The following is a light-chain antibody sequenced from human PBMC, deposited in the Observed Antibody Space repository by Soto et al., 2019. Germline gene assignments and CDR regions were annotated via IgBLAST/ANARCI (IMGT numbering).Light chain of an antibody. Sequence: IGWPQSPGTLSLTPGGRAPLSCMASQSVSSSYLAWYQQKPGQAPRLLIYGASSRATGIPDRFSGSGSGTDFTLTISRLEPEDFAVYYCQQYGSSPRTFGQGTKVDIK. J-gene: IGKJ1*01. CDR1: QSVSSSY. V-gene: IGKV3-20*01. CDR2: GAS. CDR3: QQYGSSPRT.